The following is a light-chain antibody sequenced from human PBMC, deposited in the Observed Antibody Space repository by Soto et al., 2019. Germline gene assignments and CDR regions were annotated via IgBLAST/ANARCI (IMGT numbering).Light chain of an antibody. CDR3: QQYNNWPPNT. CDR1: QSISSD. J-gene: IGKJ4*01. CDR2: HAS. Sequence: EIVLTQSPATLPVSPGERATLSCRASQSISSDLAWYQQKPGQAPSLLIYHASTRATGIPARFSGSGSGTEFTLTISSLQSEDFAVYYCQQYNNWPPNTFGGGTKVEIK. V-gene: IGKV3-15*01.